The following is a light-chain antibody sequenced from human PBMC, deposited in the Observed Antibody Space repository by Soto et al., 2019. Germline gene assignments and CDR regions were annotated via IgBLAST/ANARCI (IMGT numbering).Light chain of an antibody. V-gene: IGLV1-51*01. Sequence: QSVLTQPPSVSAAPGQNVTISCSGTSSNIGNNFVSWYQQLPGTAPKLLFYDTNKRPSGIPDRFSGSKSGTSATLGITGLETGDEADYYCGTWDTSLSTGVFGTGTQLTVL. CDR1: SSNIGNNF. J-gene: IGLJ1*01. CDR2: DTN. CDR3: GTWDTSLSTGV.